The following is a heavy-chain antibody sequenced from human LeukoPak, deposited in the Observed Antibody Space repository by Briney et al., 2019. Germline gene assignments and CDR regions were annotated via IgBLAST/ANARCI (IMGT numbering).Heavy chain of an antibody. CDR3: ARDATVAAAGFDY. Sequence: AASVKVSCKASGGTFSSYAISWVRQAPGQGLEWMGGIIPIFGTANYAQKFQGRVTITTDESTSTAYMELSSLRSEDTAVYYCARDATVAAAGFDYWGQGTLVTVSS. D-gene: IGHD6-13*01. CDR2: IIPIFGTA. J-gene: IGHJ4*02. CDR1: GGTFSSYA. V-gene: IGHV1-69*05.